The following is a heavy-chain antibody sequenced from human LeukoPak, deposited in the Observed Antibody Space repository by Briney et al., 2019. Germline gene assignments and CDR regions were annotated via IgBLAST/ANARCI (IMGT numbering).Heavy chain of an antibody. D-gene: IGHD3-16*01. CDR3: AKDQARLGSYFDS. CDR1: GFTFSSYG. J-gene: IGHJ4*02. Sequence: PGRSLRLSCAASGFTFSSYGMHWVRQAPGKGLEWVAVIWYGGSNKYYADSVKGRFTISRDNSKNTLYLQMNSLRAEDTAVYYCAKDQARLGSYFDSWGQGTLVTVS. CDR2: IWYGGSNK. V-gene: IGHV3-30*18.